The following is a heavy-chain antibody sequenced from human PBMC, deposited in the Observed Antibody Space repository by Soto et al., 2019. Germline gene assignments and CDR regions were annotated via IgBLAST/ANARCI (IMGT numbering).Heavy chain of an antibody. CDR3: AKDRTTVVNIYYFDY. D-gene: IGHD4-17*01. Sequence: GGSLRLSCAASGFTFSSYGMHWVRQAPGKGLEWVAVISYDGSNKYYADSVKGRFTISRDNSKNTLYLQMNSLRAEDTAVYYCAKDRTTVVNIYYFDYWGQGTLVTVSS. CDR1: GFTFSSYG. CDR2: ISYDGSNK. V-gene: IGHV3-30*18. J-gene: IGHJ4*02.